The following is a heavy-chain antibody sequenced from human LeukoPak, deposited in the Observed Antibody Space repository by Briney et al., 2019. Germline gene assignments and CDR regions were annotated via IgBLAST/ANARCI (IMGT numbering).Heavy chain of an antibody. D-gene: IGHD3-22*01. V-gene: IGHV4-59*12. CDR1: GGSISDYH. CDR3: ASLYDSSGYPPY. J-gene: IGHJ4*02. CDR2: IYNRGTT. Sequence: SGPRLVKPSETLSLTCTVSGGSISDYHWTWIRQPPGKALEYIGYIYNRGTTYYNPSLKSRVTISVDKSKNQFSLKLSSVTAADTAVYYCASLYDSSGYPPYWGQGTLVTVSS.